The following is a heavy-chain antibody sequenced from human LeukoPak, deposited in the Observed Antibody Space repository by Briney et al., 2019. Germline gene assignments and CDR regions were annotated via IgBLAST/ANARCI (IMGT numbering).Heavy chain of an antibody. J-gene: IGHJ6*03. Sequence: GGSLRLSCAASGFTVSSNCMSWVRQAPGKGLEWVSVIYSGGSTYYADSVKGRFTISRDNSKNTLYLQMNSLRAEDTAVYYCAKLPNYYYYYMDVWGKGTTVTISS. CDR2: IYSGGST. D-gene: IGHD1-1*01. CDR3: AKLPNYYYYYMDV. V-gene: IGHV3-53*01. CDR1: GFTVSSNC.